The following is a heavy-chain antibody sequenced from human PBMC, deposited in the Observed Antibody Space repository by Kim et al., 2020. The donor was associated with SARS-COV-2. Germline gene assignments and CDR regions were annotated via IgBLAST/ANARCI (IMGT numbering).Heavy chain of an antibody. D-gene: IGHD4-17*01. CDR3: AKDYRGRWVGALHYFDY. V-gene: IGHV3-23*01. Sequence: GGSLRLSCAASGFTFSSYAMSWVRQAPGKGLAWVSAISGSGGSTYYADSVKGRLTITRDNSKNTLYLQMNSLRAEDMAVYYCAKDYRGRWVGALHYFDYWGQGTLVTVSS. CDR2: ISGSGGST. CDR1: GFTFSSYA. J-gene: IGHJ4*02.